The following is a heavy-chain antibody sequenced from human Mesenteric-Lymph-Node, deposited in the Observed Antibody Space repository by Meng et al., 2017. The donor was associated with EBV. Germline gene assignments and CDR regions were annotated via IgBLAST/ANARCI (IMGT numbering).Heavy chain of an antibody. CDR2: ISGSGDT. J-gene: IGHJ4*01. CDR3: SNLPYHY. V-gene: IGHV3-23*01. Sequence: EWQLLEVGGDLVQPWGSRRRSCAASGSTLSSYAMSWVRQAPGKGLEWVSTISGSGDTYYADSVKGRFAISRDNAGNTVYLQMNSLRAEDTAVYYCSNLPYHYWGQGTLVTVSS. D-gene: IGHD2-2*01. CDR1: GSTLSSYA.